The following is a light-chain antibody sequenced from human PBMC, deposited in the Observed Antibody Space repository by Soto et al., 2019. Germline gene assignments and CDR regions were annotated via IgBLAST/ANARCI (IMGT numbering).Light chain of an antibody. CDR1: QSVSSSS. V-gene: IGKV3-20*01. CDR2: SAS. Sequence: EIVLTQSPGTLSLSPGDRATLSCRASQSVSSSSLAWYQQKPGQAPRLLIYSASSRATGIPDRFSGSGSGTDYTLTISRLEPEDFAVYYCQQYGYSFWTFGQGTKVDIK. J-gene: IGKJ1*01. CDR3: QQYGYSFWT.